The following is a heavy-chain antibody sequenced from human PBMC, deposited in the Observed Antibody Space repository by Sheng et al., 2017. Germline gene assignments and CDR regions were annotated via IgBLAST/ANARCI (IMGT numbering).Heavy chain of an antibody. CDR3: ARGHRSSDGWFSVFEI. D-gene: IGHD6-19*01. CDR2: INHSGRT. V-gene: IGHV4-34*01. CDR1: GGSFSAYY. J-gene: IGHJ3*02. Sequence: QVQLQQWGAGLLKPSETLSLTCAVYGGSFSAYYWSWIRQSPGKGLEWIGEINHSGRTSYNPSPQXSSHRISDTSKNQVSLNLTSVTAADTAIYYCARGHRSSDGWFSVFEIWGQGTMVTVSP.